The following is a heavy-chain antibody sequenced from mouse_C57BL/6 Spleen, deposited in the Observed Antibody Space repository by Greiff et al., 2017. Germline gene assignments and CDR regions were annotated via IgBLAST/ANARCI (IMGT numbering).Heavy chain of an antibody. CDR1: GFTFSSYG. CDR2: ISSGGSYT. Sequence: EVKLVESGGDLVKPGGSLKLSCAASGFTFSSYGMSWVRQTPDKRLEWVATISSGGSYTYYPDSVKGRFTISRDNAKNTLYLQMSSLKSEDTAMYYCASTVQRGDYWGQGTSVTVSS. V-gene: IGHV5-6*01. J-gene: IGHJ4*01. CDR3: ASTVQRGDY. D-gene: IGHD1-1*01.